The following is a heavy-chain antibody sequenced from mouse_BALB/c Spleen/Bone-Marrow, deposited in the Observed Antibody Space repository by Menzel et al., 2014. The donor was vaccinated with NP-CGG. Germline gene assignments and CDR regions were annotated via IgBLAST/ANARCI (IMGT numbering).Heavy chain of an antibody. J-gene: IGHJ2*01. CDR1: GYAFSAYW. V-gene: IGHV1-80*01. CDR2: IYPGDGDT. CDR3: TRSTATFDY. D-gene: IGHD1-2*01. Sequence: VKVVESGAELVRPGSSVKTSCKASGYAFSAYWMNWVKQRPGQGLEWIGQIYPGDGDTNYNGKFKGKATLTADKSSSTAYMQLSSLTSGDSAVYFCTRSTATFDYWGQGTTLTVSS.